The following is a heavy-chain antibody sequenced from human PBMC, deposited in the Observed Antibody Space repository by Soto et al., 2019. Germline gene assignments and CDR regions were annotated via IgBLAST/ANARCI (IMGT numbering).Heavy chain of an antibody. CDR1: GYTFTGYY. J-gene: IGHJ6*02. Sequence: GASVKVSCKASGYTFTGYYMHWVRQAPGQGLEWMGWINPNSGGTNYAQKFQGWVTMTRDTSISTAYMELSRLRSDDTAVYYCARMGEPDYDILTGYSPYYYYYGMDVWGQGTTVTVSS. D-gene: IGHD3-9*01. V-gene: IGHV1-2*04. CDR2: INPNSGGT. CDR3: ARMGEPDYDILTGYSPYYYYYGMDV.